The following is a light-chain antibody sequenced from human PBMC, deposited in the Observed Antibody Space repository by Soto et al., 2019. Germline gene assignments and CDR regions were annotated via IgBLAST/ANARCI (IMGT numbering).Light chain of an antibody. J-gene: IGKJ4*01. Sequence: IQLTQSPSPLSASVGDRVTITCRASQSITTFLAWYQQRPGRAPNILIYSATTLQSGVPSRFSGSGSGTDFTLTINSLQPEDLATYYCQQSHSAPLTFGGGTKVEIK. CDR1: QSITTF. CDR2: SAT. V-gene: IGKV1-39*01. CDR3: QQSHSAPLT.